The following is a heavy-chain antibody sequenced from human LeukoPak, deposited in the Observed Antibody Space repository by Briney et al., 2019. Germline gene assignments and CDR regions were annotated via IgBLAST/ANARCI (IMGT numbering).Heavy chain of an antibody. CDR2: ISSSSSYI. J-gene: IGHJ4*02. V-gene: IGHV3-21*01. CDR3: ARHDYYGSGSYYRGAPVDY. CDR1: GFTLRSYS. Sequence: PGGSLRLSCAAPGFTLRSYSRTWVRQAQGKGLKWVSSISSSSSYIYYADSVKGRFTISRDNAKNSLYLQMNSLRAEDTAVYYCARHDYYGSGSYYRGAPVDYWGQGTLVTVSS. D-gene: IGHD3-10*01.